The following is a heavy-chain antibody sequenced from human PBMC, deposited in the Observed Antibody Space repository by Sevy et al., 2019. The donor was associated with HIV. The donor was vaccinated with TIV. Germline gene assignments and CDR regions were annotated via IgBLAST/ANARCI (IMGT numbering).Heavy chain of an antibody. CDR3: ARSTQVAGRSNWFDP. J-gene: IGHJ5*02. Sequence: ASVKVSCKASGYTFTSYGISWVRQAPGQGLEWMGWISTYNTVRNSAQKFHDRVTMTTDISTSTAYMELRGLRSDDTAVYYCARSTQVAGRSNWFDPWGQGTLVTVSS. CDR2: ISTYNTVR. V-gene: IGHV1-18*01. D-gene: IGHD6-19*01. CDR1: GYTFTSYG.